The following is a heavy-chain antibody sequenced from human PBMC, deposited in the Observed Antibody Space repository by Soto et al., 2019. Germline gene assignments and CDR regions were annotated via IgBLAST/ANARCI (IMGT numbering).Heavy chain of an antibody. CDR2: INSNSGGT. V-gene: IGHV1-2*02. D-gene: IGHD2-8*02. CDR1: GYTFTGYF. CDR3: ARGDTDGPADS. J-gene: IGHJ4*02. Sequence: QVQLVQSGAEVKKPGASMKVSCKASGYTFTGYFMHWVRQAPGQGLEWMGWINSNSGGTNYAQKFQGGVTMTRETSIRTAYMELRSLRSDDTAVYFCARGDTDGPADSWGQGTLVTVSS.